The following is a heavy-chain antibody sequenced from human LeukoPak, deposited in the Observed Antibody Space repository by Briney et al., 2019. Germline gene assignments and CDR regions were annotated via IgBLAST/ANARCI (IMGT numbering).Heavy chain of an antibody. Sequence: ASVKVSCKASGYTFTSYYMHWVRQAPGQGLEWMGIINPSGGSTSYAQKFQGRVTMTTDTSTSTAYMELRSLRSDDTAVYYCARVGGILNWFDPWGQGTLVTVSS. CDR2: INPSGGST. CDR3: ARVGGILNWFDP. CDR1: GYTFTSYY. V-gene: IGHV1-46*01. J-gene: IGHJ5*02.